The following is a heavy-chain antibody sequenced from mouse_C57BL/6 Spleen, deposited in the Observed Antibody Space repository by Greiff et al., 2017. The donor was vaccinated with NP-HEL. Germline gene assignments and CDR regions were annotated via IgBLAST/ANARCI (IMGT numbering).Heavy chain of an antibody. Sequence: QVQLQQPGAELVKPGASVKLSCKASGYTFTSYWMHWVKQRPGQGLEWIGMIHPNSGSTNYNEKFKSKATLTVDKSSSTAYMQLSSLTSEDSAVYYCASGGYGSSLAWFAYWGQGTLVTVSA. D-gene: IGHD1-1*01. CDR3: ASGGYGSSLAWFAY. J-gene: IGHJ3*01. V-gene: IGHV1-64*01. CDR1: GYTFTSYW. CDR2: IHPNSGST.